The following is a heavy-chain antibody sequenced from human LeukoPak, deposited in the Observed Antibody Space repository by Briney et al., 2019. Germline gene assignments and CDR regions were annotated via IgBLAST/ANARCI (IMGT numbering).Heavy chain of an antibody. CDR3: AKPPDSLATGGHIDY. CDR1: GFTFSSYA. CDR2: LSSSGSST. Sequence: PGGSLRLSCAASGFTFSSYAMSWVRQAPGKGLEWVSALSSSGSSTFYTDSVKGRFTISRDNSKNTLYLQMNSLRAEDTAVYYCAKPPDSLATGGHIDYWGQGTLVTVSS. J-gene: IGHJ4*02. D-gene: IGHD7-27*01. V-gene: IGHV3-23*01.